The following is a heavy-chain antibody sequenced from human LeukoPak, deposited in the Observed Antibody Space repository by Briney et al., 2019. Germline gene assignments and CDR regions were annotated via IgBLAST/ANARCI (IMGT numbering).Heavy chain of an antibody. Sequence: GGSLRLSCAASGFTFDDYAMHWVRQAPGKGLEWVSGISWNSGSIGYADSVKGRFTISRDNAKNSLYPQMNSLRAEDTALYYCAKASSIAAAPVDYWGQGTLVTVSS. CDR3: AKASSIAAAPVDY. V-gene: IGHV3-9*01. J-gene: IGHJ4*02. CDR2: ISWNSGSI. D-gene: IGHD6-13*01. CDR1: GFTFDDYA.